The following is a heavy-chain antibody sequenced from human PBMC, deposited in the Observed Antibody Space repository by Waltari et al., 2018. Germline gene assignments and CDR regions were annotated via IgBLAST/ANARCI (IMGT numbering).Heavy chain of an antibody. CDR3: ARQAARNFDY. V-gene: IGHV1-2*02. CDR2: INPNTGGT. CDR1: GCNFIGYY. J-gene: IGHJ4*02. Sequence: QVQLVQSGAEVKKPGASVNVSCKASGCNFIGYYIHWRREAPGQGLEWMGWINPNTGGTKYAQKYQGRVTLTRDTSISTAYMELSSLGSDDMAVFYCARQAARNFDYWGQGTLVTVSS.